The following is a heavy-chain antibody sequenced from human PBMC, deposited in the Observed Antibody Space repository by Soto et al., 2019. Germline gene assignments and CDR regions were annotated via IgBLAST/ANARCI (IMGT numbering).Heavy chain of an antibody. J-gene: IGHJ3*01. CDR3: ERERRDAFDL. Sequence: GGSLRLSCAASGFIFRNYAMSWVRQAPGKGLEWVSSIHGSGGSTYYADSVKGRFTVSRDDSEKTLYLQMSSLRVDETAVYYCERERRDAFDLWGHGTMATVSS. V-gene: IGHV3-23*01. CDR2: IHGSGGST. CDR1: GFIFRNYA. D-gene: IGHD1-26*01.